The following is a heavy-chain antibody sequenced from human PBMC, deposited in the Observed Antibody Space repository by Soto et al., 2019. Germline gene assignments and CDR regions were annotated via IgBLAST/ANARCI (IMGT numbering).Heavy chain of an antibody. CDR3: AGGVVCSSSNCFGSGAFDI. CDR1: GFTFNKYY. V-gene: IGHV3-21*01. CDR2: LSSSGTYI. D-gene: IGHD2-2*01. J-gene: IGHJ3*02. Sequence: EVQLVESGGGLVKPGGSLRLSCAASGFTFNKYYMNWVRQAPGKGLEWVSSLSSSGTYIYYADSVKGRFTIARDNAKNSLYVQMNSLRAEHTAVYYCAGGVVCSSSNCFGSGAFDIWGQGTMVTVSS.